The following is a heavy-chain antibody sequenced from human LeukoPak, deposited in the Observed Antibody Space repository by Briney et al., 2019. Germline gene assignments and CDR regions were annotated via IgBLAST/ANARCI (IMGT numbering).Heavy chain of an antibody. D-gene: IGHD2-2*01. CDR2: IIPIFGTA. Sequence: SVKVSCKASGGTFSSYAISWLRQAPGQGLEWMGGIIPIFGTANYAQKFQGRVTITADESTSTAYMELSSLRSEDTAVYYCARVPGSTSCYPGGCFRVYYYYMDVWGKGTTVTVSS. V-gene: IGHV1-69*13. J-gene: IGHJ6*03. CDR1: GGTFSSYA. CDR3: ARVPGSTSCYPGGCFRVYYYYMDV.